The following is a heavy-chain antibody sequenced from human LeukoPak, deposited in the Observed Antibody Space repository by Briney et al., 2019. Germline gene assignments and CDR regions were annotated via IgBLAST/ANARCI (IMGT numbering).Heavy chain of an antibody. V-gene: IGHV4-59*01. CDR3: ARVSWNSGGHYYMDV. J-gene: IGHJ6*03. D-gene: IGHD1/OR15-1a*01. CDR1: GCPISSYY. Sequence: SATLTLTCTASGCPISSYYMSWVRQPPGKGLEWIGYIYYSGYTNYNPSLESRITISVDTTENHLSLKLSSVTAADTAMYYCARVSWNSGGHYYMDVWGEGTTVTISS. CDR2: IYYSGYT.